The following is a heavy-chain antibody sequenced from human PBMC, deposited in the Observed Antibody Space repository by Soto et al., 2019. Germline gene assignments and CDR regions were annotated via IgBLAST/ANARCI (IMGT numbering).Heavy chain of an antibody. Sequence: ASVKVSCKVSGYTLSEVAIHWVRQTPGQGLEWIGGFDPENDDTSYAQNFQGRVTLTEDTSTDTAYLELSGLRSEDTAIYYCTIAAYCSRATCYSGYNWFHPWGQGSLVTVYS. CDR3: TIAAYCSRATCYSGYNWFHP. CDR1: GYTLSEVA. V-gene: IGHV1-24*01. J-gene: IGHJ5*02. CDR2: FDPENDDT. D-gene: IGHD2-2*01.